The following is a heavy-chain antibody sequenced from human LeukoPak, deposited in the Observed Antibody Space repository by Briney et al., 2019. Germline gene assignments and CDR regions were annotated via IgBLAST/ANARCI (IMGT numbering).Heavy chain of an antibody. CDR3: ARETVSSGWYY. Sequence: SQTLSLTCAISGDSVSSKSAAWNSISQSPSKGLEWLGRTYYRSKWYNDYAVSVKSRITINPDTSKNQFSLQLNSVTPEDTAVYYCARETVSSGWYYWGQGTQVTVSS. V-gene: IGHV6-1*01. J-gene: IGHJ4*02. CDR2: TYYRSKWYN. D-gene: IGHD6-19*01. CDR1: GDSVSSKSAA.